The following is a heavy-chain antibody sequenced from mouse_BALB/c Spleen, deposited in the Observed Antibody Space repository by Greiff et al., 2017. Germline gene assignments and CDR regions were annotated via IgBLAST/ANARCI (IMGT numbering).Heavy chain of an antibody. CDR3: ARGGGKGGYWYFDV. D-gene: IGHD1-3*01. J-gene: IGHJ1*01. CDR1: GFSLTSYG. CDR2: IWAGGST. Sequence: VHLVESGPGLVAPSQSLSITCTVSGFSLTSYGVHWVRQPPGKGLEWLGVIWAGGSTNYNSALMSRLSISKDNSKSQVFLKMNSLQTDDTAMYYCARGGGKGGYWYFDVWGAGTTVTVSS. V-gene: IGHV2-9*02.